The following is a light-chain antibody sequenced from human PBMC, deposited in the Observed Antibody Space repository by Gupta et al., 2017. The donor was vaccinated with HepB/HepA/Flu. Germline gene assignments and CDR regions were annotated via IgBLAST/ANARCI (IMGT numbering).Light chain of an antibody. V-gene: IGKV1-5*03. CDR1: QSISSW. CDR3: QQYKSYPCS. CDR2: KAS. J-gene: IGKJ2*04. Sequence: DIQMTHSPSTLSASVGDRVTITCRASQSISSWLAWYQQKPGKAPKLLIYKASSLESGVPSRCSGSGSGTEFTLTISSLQPDDFATYYCQQYKSYPCSFGQGTKLEIK.